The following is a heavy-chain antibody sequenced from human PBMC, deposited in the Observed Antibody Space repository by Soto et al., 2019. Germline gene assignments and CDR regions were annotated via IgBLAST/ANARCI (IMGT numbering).Heavy chain of an antibody. D-gene: IGHD3-3*01. Sequence: SETLSLTCTVSGGSISSSSYYWGWIRQPPGKGLEWIGSIYYSGSTYYNPSLKSRVTISVDTSKNQFSLKLSSVTAADTAVYYCARHYDFWSGPPFDYWGQGTLVTVSS. V-gene: IGHV4-39*01. CDR3: ARHYDFWSGPPFDY. CDR2: IYYSGST. CDR1: GGSISSSSYY. J-gene: IGHJ4*02.